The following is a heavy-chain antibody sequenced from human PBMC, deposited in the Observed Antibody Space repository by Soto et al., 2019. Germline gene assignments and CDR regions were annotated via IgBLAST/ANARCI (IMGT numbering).Heavy chain of an antibody. CDR1: GGSISRSNW. D-gene: IGHD3-10*01. Sequence: LRETLSLTCAVSGGSISRSNWWSWVCQPRGKGLEWIGEIYHSGSTNYNPSLKSRVTISVDTSKNQFSLKLSSVTAADTAVYYCARLSVLLWFGELLYNWFDPWGQGTLVTVSS. J-gene: IGHJ5*02. V-gene: IGHV4-4*03. CDR3: ARLSVLLWFGELLYNWFDP. CDR2: IYHSGST.